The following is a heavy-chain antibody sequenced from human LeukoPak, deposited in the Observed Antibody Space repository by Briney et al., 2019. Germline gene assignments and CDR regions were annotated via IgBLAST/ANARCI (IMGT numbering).Heavy chain of an antibody. CDR3: ARALYYYDSRGYYSFDY. J-gene: IGHJ4*02. V-gene: IGHV1-69*13. CDR1: GGTFRSYA. D-gene: IGHD3-22*01. Sequence: SVKVSCKASGGTFRSYAISWVRQAPGQGLEWMGGIIPIFGTANYAQKFQGRVTITADESTSTAYMELSSLRSEDTAVYYCARALYYYDSRGYYSFDYWGQGTLVTVSS. CDR2: IIPIFGTA.